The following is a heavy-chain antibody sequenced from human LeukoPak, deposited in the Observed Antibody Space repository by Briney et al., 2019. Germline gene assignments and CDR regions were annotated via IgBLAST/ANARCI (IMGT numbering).Heavy chain of an antibody. V-gene: IGHV5-51*01. Sequence: ESLKISCKGSGYSFTSYWIGWVRQMPGKGLEGMGIIYPGDSDTRYSPSFQGQVTISADKSISTAYLQWSSLKASDTAMYYCARQEWEPVGYFDLWGRGTLVTVSS. CDR3: ARQEWEPVGYFDL. CDR1: GYSFTSYW. J-gene: IGHJ2*01. D-gene: IGHD1-14*01. CDR2: IYPGDSDT.